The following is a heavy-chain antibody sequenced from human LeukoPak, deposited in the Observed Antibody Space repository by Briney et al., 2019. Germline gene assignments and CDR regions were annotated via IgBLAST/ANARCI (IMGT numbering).Heavy chain of an antibody. D-gene: IGHD3-16*02. Sequence: KTGGSLRLSCAASGFTLSSYSMNWVRQAPGKGLEWVSSISSSSSYIYYADSVKGRFTISRDNAKNSLYLQMNSLRAEDTAVYYCARGFFDYVWGSYRSISFDYWGQGTLVTVSS. J-gene: IGHJ4*02. CDR3: ARGFFDYVWGSYRSISFDY. V-gene: IGHV3-21*01. CDR2: ISSSSSYI. CDR1: GFTLSSYS.